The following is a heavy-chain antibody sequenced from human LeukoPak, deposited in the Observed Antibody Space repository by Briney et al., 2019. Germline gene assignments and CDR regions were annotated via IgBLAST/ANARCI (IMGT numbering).Heavy chain of an antibody. V-gene: IGHV3-33*01. CDR1: GFTFGRYG. CDR2: IWYDGSHK. D-gene: IGHD2-2*01. Sequence: GGSLRLFCAASGFTFGRYGMHWVRQPPGQGLEWVAFIWYDGSHKDYADSVKGRFTISGDNSKNTLFLQMNSLRAEDTAVYFCARGRGDCSTTSCYIDYWGQGTLVTVSS. CDR3: ARGRGDCSTTSCYIDY. J-gene: IGHJ4*02.